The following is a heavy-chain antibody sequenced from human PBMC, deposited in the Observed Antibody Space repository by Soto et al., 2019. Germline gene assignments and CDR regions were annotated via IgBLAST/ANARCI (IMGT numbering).Heavy chain of an antibody. CDR1: GYIFSDYG. V-gene: IGHV1-18*01. Sequence: QVQLVQSGAEVKKPGASVKVSCKSSGYIFSDYGITWVRQAPGQGLEWMGWISAYNGNTDYAQKFQDRLTLATDTSTNTAHMELRSLRSCGTGLYYCARPVTSPGHLDILGQGTMVTVSS. CDR3: ARPVTSPGHLDI. J-gene: IGHJ3*02. D-gene: IGHD4-4*01. CDR2: ISAYNGNT.